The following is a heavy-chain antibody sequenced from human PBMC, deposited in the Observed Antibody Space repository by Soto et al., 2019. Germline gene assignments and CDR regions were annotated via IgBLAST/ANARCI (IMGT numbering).Heavy chain of an antibody. CDR3: ARVAADWAFDY. CDR1: RVTFSIDA. J-gene: IGHJ4*02. V-gene: IGHV1-69*05. Sequence: SVKASCKASRVTFSIDAVSRVRQAPGQGLEWMGGIIPIFGTANYAQKFQGRVTITRDTSASTAYMELSSLRSEDTAVYYCARVAADWAFDYWGQGTLVTVSS. D-gene: IGHD6-13*01. CDR2: IIPIFGTA.